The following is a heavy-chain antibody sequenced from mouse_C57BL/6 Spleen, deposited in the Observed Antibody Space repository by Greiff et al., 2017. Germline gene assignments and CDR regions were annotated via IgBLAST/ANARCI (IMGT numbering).Heavy chain of an antibody. V-gene: IGHV1-62-2*01. CDR3: ARDEYVTGAEDDFDD. J-gene: IGHJ2*01. CDR2: FYPGSGST. CDR1: GYTFTGYS. Sequence: QVQLQQSGAELVKPGASVKLSCKASGYTFTGYSIHWVKQRSGQGLEWIGWFYPGSGSTKYNEKFKGKATLTADKSSSTAYMELSSLTSEDSAVYYCARDEYVTGAEDDFDDWGQGTTVTVSS. D-gene: IGHD4-1*01.